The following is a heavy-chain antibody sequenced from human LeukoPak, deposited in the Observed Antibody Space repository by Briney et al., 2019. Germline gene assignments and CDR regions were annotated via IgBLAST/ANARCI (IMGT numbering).Heavy chain of an antibody. Sequence: SETLSRTCAVYDGALTGYFWNWIRQSPGEGLEWIGEINHRGSTNYNPSLKSRLTISVDTSKNQFSLRLTSVTAADTGVYFCARDPTTVMTVPWYFDTWGQGTLVTVSS. D-gene: IGHD4-11*01. CDR3: ARDPTTVMTVPWYFDT. CDR2: INHRGST. V-gene: IGHV4-34*01. CDR1: DGALTGYF. J-gene: IGHJ4*02.